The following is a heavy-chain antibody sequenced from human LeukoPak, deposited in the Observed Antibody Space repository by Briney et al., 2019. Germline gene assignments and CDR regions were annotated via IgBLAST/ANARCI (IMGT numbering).Heavy chain of an antibody. D-gene: IGHD2-8*01. Sequence: ASVKVSCKASGYTFSNYGVSWVRQAPGQGLEWMGWISAYNGNTNYAQKLQGRVTMTTDTSTSTAYMELRSLRSDDTAVYYCARDWDPHCTNGVCPFGYWGQGTLVTVSS. CDR3: ARDWDPHCTNGVCPFGY. CDR1: GYTFSNYG. V-gene: IGHV1-18*01. CDR2: ISAYNGNT. J-gene: IGHJ4*02.